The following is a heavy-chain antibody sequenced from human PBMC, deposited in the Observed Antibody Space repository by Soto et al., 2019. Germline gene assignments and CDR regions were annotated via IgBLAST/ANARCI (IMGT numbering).Heavy chain of an antibody. Sequence: GGSLRLSCAASGFTFSSYAMHWVRQAPGKGLEWVAVISYDGSNKYYADSVKGRFTISRDNPKNTLYLQMNSLRAEDTAVYYCASERQLVGPHQNYYYSGMDVWGQGTTVTVYS. CDR2: ISYDGSNK. J-gene: IGHJ6*02. V-gene: IGHV3-30-3*01. CDR3: ASERQLVGPHQNYYYSGMDV. D-gene: IGHD6-6*01. CDR1: GFTFSSYA.